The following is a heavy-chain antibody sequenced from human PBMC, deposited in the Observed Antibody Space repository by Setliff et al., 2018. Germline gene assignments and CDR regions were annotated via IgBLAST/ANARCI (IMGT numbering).Heavy chain of an antibody. V-gene: IGHV4-34*01. CDR2: INHSGST. CDR3: ARGGGSVLPNYYYFNYMDV. CDR1: GGSFSGYY. D-gene: IGHD2-15*01. J-gene: IGHJ6*03. Sequence: TETLSLTCAVYGGSFSGYYWSWIRQPPGKGLEWIGEINHSGSTNYNQSLKSRVTLSVDTSKNQFSLQLTSVTAADTAIYYCARGGGSVLPNYYYFNYMDVWGKGTTVTVSS.